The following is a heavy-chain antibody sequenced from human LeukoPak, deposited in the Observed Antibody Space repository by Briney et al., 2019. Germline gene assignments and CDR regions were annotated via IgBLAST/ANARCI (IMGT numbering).Heavy chain of an antibody. CDR2: IYYSGST. CDR1: GGSISSYY. Sequence: SETLSLTCTVSGGSISSYYWSWIRQPPGKGLEWIGYIYYSGSTNYNPSLKSRVTISVDTSKNQFSLKLGSVTAADTAVYYCVREKGGAAAVDWYFDLWGRGTLVTVSS. V-gene: IGHV4-59*01. CDR3: VREKGGAAAVDWYFDL. J-gene: IGHJ2*01. D-gene: IGHD6-13*01.